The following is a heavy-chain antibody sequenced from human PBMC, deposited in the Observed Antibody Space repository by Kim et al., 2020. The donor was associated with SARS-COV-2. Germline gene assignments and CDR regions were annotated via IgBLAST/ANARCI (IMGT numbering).Heavy chain of an antibody. J-gene: IGHJ6*02. Sequence: ASVKVSCKASGYTFTSYAMNWVRQAPGQGLEWMGWINTNTGNPTYAQGFTGRFVFSLDTSVSTAYLQISSLKAEDTAVYYCARSKQLVWKYYYYGMDVWGQGTTVTVSS. CDR1: GYTFTSYA. D-gene: IGHD6-6*01. CDR3: ARSKQLVWKYYYYGMDV. CDR2: INTNTGNP. V-gene: IGHV7-4-1*02.